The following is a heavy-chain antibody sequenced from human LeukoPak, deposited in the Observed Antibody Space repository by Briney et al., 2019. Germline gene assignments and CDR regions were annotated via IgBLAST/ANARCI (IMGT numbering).Heavy chain of an antibody. J-gene: IGHJ4*02. Sequence: GGPLRLSCAASGFTFSSYWMHWVRQAPGKGLVWVSRINSDGSSTSYADSVKGRFTISRDNAKNTLYLQMNSLRAEDTAVYYCARAVIAVAGGVHFDYWGQGTLVTVSS. CDR2: INSDGSST. V-gene: IGHV3-74*01. CDR1: GFTFSSYW. D-gene: IGHD6-19*01. CDR3: ARAVIAVAGGVHFDY.